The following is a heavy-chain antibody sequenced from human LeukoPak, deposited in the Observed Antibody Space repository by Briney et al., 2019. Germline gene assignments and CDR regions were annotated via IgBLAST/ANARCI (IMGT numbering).Heavy chain of an antibody. CDR2: INPSGGST. D-gene: IGHD4-11*01. V-gene: IGHV1-46*01. J-gene: IGHJ4*02. CDR3: ARGGRQIYSALRNFDY. Sequence: GASVKVSCKASGYTFTSYYMHWVRQAPGQGLEWMGIINPSGGSTSYAQKFQGRVTMTRDTSTSTAYMELRSLRSDDTAVYYCARGGRQIYSALRNFDYWGQGTLVTVSS. CDR1: GYTFTSYY.